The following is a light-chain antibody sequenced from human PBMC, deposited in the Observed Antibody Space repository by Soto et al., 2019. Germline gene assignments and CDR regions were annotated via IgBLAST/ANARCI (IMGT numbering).Light chain of an antibody. Sequence: EIEMTQSPATLSVSPGERATLSCRASQTVRNNYLAWYQQKPGQAPRLLIYDASSRATGIPDRFSGGGSGTDFTLTIRRLEPEDFAVYYCQQYGSSYPWTFGQGTKVDIK. CDR3: QQYGSSYPWT. CDR2: DAS. J-gene: IGKJ1*01. CDR1: QTVRNNY. V-gene: IGKV3-20*01.